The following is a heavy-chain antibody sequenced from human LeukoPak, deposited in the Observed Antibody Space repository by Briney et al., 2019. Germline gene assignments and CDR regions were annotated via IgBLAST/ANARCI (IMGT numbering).Heavy chain of an antibody. CDR1: GLTFSSSW. CDR2: IASDGSST. V-gene: IGHV3-74*01. J-gene: IGHJ4*02. Sequence: GGSLRLSCAVSGLTFSSSWMNWVRQAPGKGLVWVSRIASDGSSTTYADSVKGRFSISRDNAKNTLYLQMNSLRVEDTAVYYCARGRPHGNDYWGQGTLVTVSS. CDR3: ARGRPHGNDY. D-gene: IGHD4-23*01.